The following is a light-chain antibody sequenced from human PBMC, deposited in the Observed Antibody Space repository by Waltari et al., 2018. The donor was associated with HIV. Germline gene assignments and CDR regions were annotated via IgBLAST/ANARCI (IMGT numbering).Light chain of an antibody. CDR1: SSNIENDN. CDR2: KDT. J-gene: IGLJ1*01. Sequence: QSVLTQPPSASGTPGQRVTISCSGRSSNIENDNVSWYQQLTGAAPRLLIYKDTQRPSGVPDRFTGSKSGTSASLAISGLRSEDEADYYCVGWDSRLSGYVFGSGTKVTVL. V-gene: IGLV1-47*01. CDR3: VGWDSRLSGYV.